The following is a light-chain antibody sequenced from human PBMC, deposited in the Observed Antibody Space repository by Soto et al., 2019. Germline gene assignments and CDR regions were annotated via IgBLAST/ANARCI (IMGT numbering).Light chain of an antibody. J-gene: IGLJ2*01. Sequence: QSVLTQPASVSGSPGQSITISCTGTSSDIGAYNFVSWYQQHPGKAPKLMLYGVNIRPSGVSNRFSGSKSGNTASLTISGLQAEDEADYYCTSWTTSNTMIFGGGTK. CDR1: SSDIGAYNF. CDR3: TSWTTSNTMI. CDR2: GVN. V-gene: IGLV2-14*03.